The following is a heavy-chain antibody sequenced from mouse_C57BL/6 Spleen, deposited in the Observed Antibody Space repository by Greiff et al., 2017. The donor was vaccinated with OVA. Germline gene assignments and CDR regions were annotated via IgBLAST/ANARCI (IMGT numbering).Heavy chain of an antibody. Sequence: VKLQQPGAELVMPGASVKLSCKASGYTFTSYWMHWVKQRPGQGLEWIVEIDPSDSYTNYNQKFKGKSTLTVDKSSSTAYMQLSSLTSEDSAVYYCARDFDYGGLFAYWGQGTLVTVSA. D-gene: IGHD2-4*01. J-gene: IGHJ3*01. CDR3: ARDFDYGGLFAY. CDR2: IDPSDSYT. V-gene: IGHV1-69*01. CDR1: GYTFTSYW.